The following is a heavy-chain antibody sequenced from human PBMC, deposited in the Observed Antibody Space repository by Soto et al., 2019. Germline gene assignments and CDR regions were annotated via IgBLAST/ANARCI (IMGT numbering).Heavy chain of an antibody. Sequence: ASVKVSCKASGYTFTSYAMHWVRQAPGQRLEWMGWINAGNGNTKYSQKFQGRVTITRDTSASTAYMELSSLRSEDTAVYYCARDRAYCGGDCYSSWFDPWGEGTLVTVSS. CDR1: GYTFTSYA. CDR2: INAGNGNT. CDR3: ARDRAYCGGDCYSSWFDP. D-gene: IGHD2-21*02. V-gene: IGHV1-3*01. J-gene: IGHJ5*02.